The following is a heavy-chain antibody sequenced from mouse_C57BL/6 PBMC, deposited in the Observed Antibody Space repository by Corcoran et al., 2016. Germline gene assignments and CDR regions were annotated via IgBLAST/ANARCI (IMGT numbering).Heavy chain of an antibody. CDR3: ARATTGYDWYFDV. V-gene: IGHV9-3*01. Sequence: QIQLVQSGPELKKPGETVKISCKASGYTFTTYGMSWVKQAPGKGLKWMGWINTYSGVPTYADDFKGRFAFSLETSASTAYLQINNLKNEDTATYFCARATTGYDWYFDVWGTGTTVTVSS. CDR1: GYTFTTYG. D-gene: IGHD1-1*01. J-gene: IGHJ1*03. CDR2: INTYSGVP.